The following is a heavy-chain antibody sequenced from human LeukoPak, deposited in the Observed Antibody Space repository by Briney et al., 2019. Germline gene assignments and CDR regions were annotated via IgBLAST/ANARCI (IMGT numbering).Heavy chain of an antibody. CDR1: GYTFTDYY. J-gene: IGHJ4*02. V-gene: IGHV1-69-2*01. Sequence: ASVKVSCKVSGYTFTDYYMHRVQQAPGKGLEWMGLVDPEDGETIYAEKFQGRVTITADTSTDTAYMELSSLRSEDTAVYYCATGDGYNPPFDYWGQGTLVTVSS. D-gene: IGHD5-24*01. CDR2: VDPEDGET. CDR3: ATGDGYNPPFDY.